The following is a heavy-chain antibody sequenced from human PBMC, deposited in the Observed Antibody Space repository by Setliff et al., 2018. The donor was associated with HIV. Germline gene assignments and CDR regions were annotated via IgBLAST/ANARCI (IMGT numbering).Heavy chain of an antibody. Sequence: LRLSCAASGFTLSYYSMNWVRQAPGKGLEWISYISTSGSTIYYADSVKGRFTISRDNAKNSLYLQMNSLRSEDTAVYYCARGEGSGWDTVEENYYNLDVWGPGTTVTVSS. CDR3: ARGEGSGWDTVEENYYNLDV. V-gene: IGHV3-48*03. J-gene: IGHJ6*02. D-gene: IGHD6-19*01. CDR2: ISTSGSTI. CDR1: GFTLSYYS.